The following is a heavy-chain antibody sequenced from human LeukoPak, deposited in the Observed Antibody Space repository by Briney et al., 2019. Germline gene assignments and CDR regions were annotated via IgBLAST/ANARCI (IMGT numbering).Heavy chain of an antibody. Sequence: SETLSLTCTVSGGSISSYHWSWIRQPPGKGREWIGFIYYSGSTNHNPSLKSRVTISVDTSKNQFSLKLSSVTAEDTAVYYCARPHRDSSGWRDAFDIWGQGTMVTVSS. CDR3: ARPHRDSSGWRDAFDI. J-gene: IGHJ3*02. CDR1: GGSISSYH. D-gene: IGHD6-19*01. V-gene: IGHV4-59*08. CDR2: IYYSGST.